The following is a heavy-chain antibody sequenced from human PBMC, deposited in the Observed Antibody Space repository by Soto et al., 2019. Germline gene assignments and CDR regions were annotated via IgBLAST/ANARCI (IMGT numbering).Heavy chain of an antibody. J-gene: IGHJ4*02. D-gene: IGHD1-1*01. V-gene: IGHV4-34*01. CDR1: GGSFSGYY. CDR3: AIQNRPDLPRPYIDY. Sequence: NPSETLSLTCAVYGGSFSGYYWTWIRQPPGTGLEWIGEINHSGSTNYNPSLKSRVTISVDTSKNQFSLKLSSVTAADTAVYYCAIQNRPDLPRPYIDYSGQATLVSVSS. CDR2: INHSGST.